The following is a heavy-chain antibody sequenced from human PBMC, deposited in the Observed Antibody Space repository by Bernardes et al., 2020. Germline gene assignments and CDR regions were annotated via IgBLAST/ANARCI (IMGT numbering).Heavy chain of an antibody. CDR1: GFTFSSYW. D-gene: IGHD2-21*02. V-gene: IGHV3-7*03. Sequence: GGSLRLSCGASGFTFSSYWMSWLRQAPGKGPEWVANINQGGREKYYVGSVKGRFTISRDNAENSLHLQMNSLRADDTAVYYCAGVNIGCGDGGSYTRRFDPWGQGTLVTVAA. CDR2: INQGGREK. J-gene: IGHJ5*02. CDR3: AGVNIGCGDGGSYTRRFDP.